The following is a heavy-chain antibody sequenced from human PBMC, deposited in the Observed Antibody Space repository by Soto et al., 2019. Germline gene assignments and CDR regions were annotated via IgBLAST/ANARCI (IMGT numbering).Heavy chain of an antibody. V-gene: IGHV4-59*01. J-gene: IGHJ4*02. CDR3: ASSRLYYDSSFDY. CDR2: IYYSGST. Sequence: SETLSLTCTVSGGSISSYYWSWIRQPPGKGLEWIGYIYYSGSTNYNPSLKSRVTISVDTSKNQSSLKLSSVTAADTAVYYCASSRLYYDSSFDYWGQGTLVTVSS. D-gene: IGHD3-22*01. CDR1: GGSISSYY.